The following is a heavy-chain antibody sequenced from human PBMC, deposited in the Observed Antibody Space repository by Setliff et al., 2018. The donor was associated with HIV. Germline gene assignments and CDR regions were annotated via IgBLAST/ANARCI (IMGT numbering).Heavy chain of an antibody. J-gene: IGHJ4*02. Sequence: WIRQPPGKGLEWIGRIKSKTDGGTTDYAAPVKGRFTISRDDSKNTLYLQMNSLKTEDTAVYYCTPTLNYFGYWGQGTLVTVSS. V-gene: IGHV3-15*01. CDR3: TPTLNYFGY. CDR2: IKSKTDGGTT.